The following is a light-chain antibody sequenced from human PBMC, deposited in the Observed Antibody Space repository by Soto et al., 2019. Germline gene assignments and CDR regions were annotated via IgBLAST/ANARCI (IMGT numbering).Light chain of an antibody. V-gene: IGKV1-9*01. J-gene: IGKJ1*01. CDR3: QHYNSYSEA. Sequence: DIHMTQSPSALSASVGDRVTITCRPSQAVPNNMAWYQQKPGQPPKLLIYEESTLHSGVPSRFSGRKSGTQFTLTIDSLQPEDFATYYCQHYNSYSEAFGQGTKVDI. CDR2: EES. CDR1: QAVPNN.